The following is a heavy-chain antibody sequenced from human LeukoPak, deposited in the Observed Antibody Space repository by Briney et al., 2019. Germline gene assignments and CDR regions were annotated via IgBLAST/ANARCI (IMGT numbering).Heavy chain of an antibody. CDR2: TSAYNGNT. Sequence: ASVKVSCKASGYTFTSYGISWVRQAPGQGLEWMGWTSAYNGNTNYAQKLQGRVTMTTDTSTSTAYMELRSLRSDDTAVYYCARGLLRFLEWLPDGFDYWGQGTLVTVSS. CDR1: GYTFTSYG. V-gene: IGHV1-18*01. CDR3: ARGLLRFLEWLPDGFDY. J-gene: IGHJ4*02. D-gene: IGHD3-3*01.